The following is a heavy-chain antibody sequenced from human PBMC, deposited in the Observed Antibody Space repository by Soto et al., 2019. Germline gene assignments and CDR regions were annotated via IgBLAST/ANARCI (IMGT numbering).Heavy chain of an antibody. CDR2: FKWNSGDV. CDR3: AKDRSSGSPYYGMDF. CDR1: GLTFGDYA. V-gene: IGHV3-9*01. D-gene: IGHD3-10*01. Sequence: SGGSLRLSCAASGLTFGDYAMHWVRQVPGKGLEWVSGFKWNSGDVGYADSVKGRFTISRDNARNSLYLQMNSLRPEDTAVYYCAKDRSSGSPYYGMDFWGQGTMVTVSS. J-gene: IGHJ6*02.